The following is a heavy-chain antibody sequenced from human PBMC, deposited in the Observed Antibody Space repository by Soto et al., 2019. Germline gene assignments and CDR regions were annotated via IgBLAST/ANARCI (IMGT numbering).Heavy chain of an antibody. CDR3: ARAHYGDYGYGMDV. CDR1: GDSITSNSYF. J-gene: IGHJ6*02. D-gene: IGHD4-17*01. V-gene: IGHV4-39*07. Sequence: SETLSLTCTVSGDSITSNSYFWAWIRQPPGKGLEWIGSIYYSGTTYYNPSLKSRVTISVDRSKNQFSLKLSSVTAAGTAVYYCARAHYGDYGYGMDVWGQGTTVTVSS. CDR2: IYYSGTT.